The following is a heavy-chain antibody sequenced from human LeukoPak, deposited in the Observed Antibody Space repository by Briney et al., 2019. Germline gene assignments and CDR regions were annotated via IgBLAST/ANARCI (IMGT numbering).Heavy chain of an antibody. Sequence: PSETLSLTCTVSGGSISSSSYYWGWIRQPPGKGLEWIGSIYYSGNTYYNPSLKSRVTISVDTSKNQFSLKLTSVTAADTAVYYCASTISEWFGDLGWFDPWGQGTLVTVSS. CDR3: ASTISEWFGDLGWFDP. J-gene: IGHJ5*02. V-gene: IGHV4-39*07. CDR2: IYYSGNT. D-gene: IGHD3-10*01. CDR1: GGSISSSSYY.